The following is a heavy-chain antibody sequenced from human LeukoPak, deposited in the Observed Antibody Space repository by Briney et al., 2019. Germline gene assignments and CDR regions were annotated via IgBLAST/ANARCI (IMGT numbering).Heavy chain of an antibody. CDR2: ISGSGDST. Sequence: GGSLRLSCAASGFTFSSHGMHWVRQAPGKGLEWVSVISGSGDSTHYADSVKGRFTISRDNSKNTLYLQMKSLRVEDTAVYYCAKAGEQQWLRMHFDNWGQGTLVTV. CDR1: GFTFSSHG. J-gene: IGHJ4*02. D-gene: IGHD5-18*01. V-gene: IGHV3-23*01. CDR3: AKAGEQQWLRMHFDN.